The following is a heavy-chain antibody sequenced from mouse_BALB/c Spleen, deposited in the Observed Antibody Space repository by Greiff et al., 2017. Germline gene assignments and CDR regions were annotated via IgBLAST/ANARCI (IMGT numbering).Heavy chain of an antibody. V-gene: IGHV5-6*01. CDR2: ISSGGSYT. CDR1: GFTFSSYG. Sequence: EVKVVESGGDLVKPGGSLKLSCAASGFTFSSYGMSWVRQTPDKRLEWVATISSGGSYTYYPDSVKGRFTISRDNAKNTLYLQMSSLKSEDTAMYYCARHRDYDDGFDYWGQGTTLTVSS. CDR3: ARHRDYDDGFDY. D-gene: IGHD2-4*01. J-gene: IGHJ2*01.